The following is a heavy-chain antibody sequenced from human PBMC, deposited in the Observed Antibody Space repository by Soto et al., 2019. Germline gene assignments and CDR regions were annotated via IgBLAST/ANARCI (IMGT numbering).Heavy chain of an antibody. D-gene: IGHD6-25*01. Sequence: QVQLQESGPGLVKPSGTLSLTCAVSGGSISSFWWSWVRQAPGMGLEWIGEIHHSGATNYNPSLKSXXTXSXXKSKNQFSLNLNSLTAADTAIYYCAKEVAADAFDIWGQGTMVTVSS. V-gene: IGHV4-4*02. CDR3: AKEVAADAFDI. CDR2: IHHSGAT. J-gene: IGHJ3*02. CDR1: GGSISSFW.